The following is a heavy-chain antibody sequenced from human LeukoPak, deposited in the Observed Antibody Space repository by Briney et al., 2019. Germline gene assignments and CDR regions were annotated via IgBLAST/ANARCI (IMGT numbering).Heavy chain of an antibody. CDR2: INPNSGGT. D-gene: IGHD2-21*02. CDR3: ARAAGSDSRDYFDY. Sequence: ASVKVSCKASGYIFTGYYMHWVRQAPGQGLEWMGWINPNSGGTDYAQKFQGRVTMTRDTSISTAYMELSGLRSDDTAVYYCARAAGSDSRDYFDYWGQGTLVTVSS. V-gene: IGHV1-2*02. J-gene: IGHJ4*02. CDR1: GYIFTGYY.